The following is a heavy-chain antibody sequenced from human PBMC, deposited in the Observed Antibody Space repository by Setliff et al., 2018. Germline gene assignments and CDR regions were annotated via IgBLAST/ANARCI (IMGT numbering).Heavy chain of an antibody. CDR2: IHPSGST. Sequence: SETLSLTCTVSGGSISRYYWSWIRQPPGKGLEWIAYIHPSGSTSYNPSLKSRVTISVDTSKNQFSLKPTSVTAADTAVYYCARVDYGSGSYPSDWGQGALVTVSS. D-gene: IGHD3-10*01. J-gene: IGHJ4*02. V-gene: IGHV4-4*08. CDR1: GGSISRYY. CDR3: ARVDYGSGSYPSD.